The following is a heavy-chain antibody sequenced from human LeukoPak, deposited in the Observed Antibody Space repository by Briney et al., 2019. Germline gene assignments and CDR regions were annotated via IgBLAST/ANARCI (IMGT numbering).Heavy chain of an antibody. V-gene: IGHV4-30-4*02. CDR3: AREGWPIAAAGNAWFDP. Sequence: PSETLSLTCTVSGGSISSGDYYWSWIRQPPGKGLEWIGYIYYSGSTYYNPSLKSRVTISVDTSKNQFSLKLSSVTAADTAVYYCAREGWPIAAAGNAWFDPWGQGTLVTVSS. D-gene: IGHD6-13*01. CDR2: IYYSGST. CDR1: GGSISSGDYY. J-gene: IGHJ5*02.